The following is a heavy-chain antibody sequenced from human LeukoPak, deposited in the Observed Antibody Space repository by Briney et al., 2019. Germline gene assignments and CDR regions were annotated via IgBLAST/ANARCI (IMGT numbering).Heavy chain of an antibody. D-gene: IGHD5-18*01. CDR1: GFTFSSYE. Sequence: GGSLRLSCAASGFTFSSYEMNWVRQAPGKGLEWVSYISSSGSTIYYADSVKGRFTISRDNAKNSLYLQMNSLRAEDTAVYYCARLKRVYSYGDRRPVPSPLDYWGQGTLVTVSS. CDR2: ISSSGSTI. J-gene: IGHJ4*02. CDR3: ARLKRVYSYGDRRPVPSPLDY. V-gene: IGHV3-48*03.